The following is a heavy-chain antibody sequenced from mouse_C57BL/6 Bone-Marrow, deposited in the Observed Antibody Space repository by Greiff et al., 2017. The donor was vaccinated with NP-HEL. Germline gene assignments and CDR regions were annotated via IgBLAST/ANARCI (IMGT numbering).Heavy chain of an antibody. Sequence: QVQLQQSVAELVRPGASVKLSCKASGYNFTDYYINWVKQRPGQGLEWIARIYPGSGNTYYNAKFKGKATLTAETSSSTAYLQLSRLTSEDSAVYVSARSQAETKDWLAYWGQGTLVTVSA. CDR1: GYNFTDYY. CDR2: IYPGSGNT. CDR3: ARSQAETKDWLAY. V-gene: IGHV1-76*01. J-gene: IGHJ3*01.